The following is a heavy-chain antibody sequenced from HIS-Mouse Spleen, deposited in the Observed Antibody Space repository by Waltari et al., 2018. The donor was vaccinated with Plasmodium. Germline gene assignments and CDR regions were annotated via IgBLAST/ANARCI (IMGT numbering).Heavy chain of an antibody. CDR2: IYYSGST. V-gene: IGHV4-39*07. Sequence: QLQLQESGPGLVKPSETLSLTCTVPGGSISSSSYYWGWIRQPPGKWLEWIGSIYYSGSTYATPSLKGRDTISVDTSKNQYSLKLSSVTAADTAVYYCARVTAAAGTSWGQGTLVTVSS. J-gene: IGHJ5*02. CDR1: GGSISSSSYY. CDR3: ARVTAAAGTS. D-gene: IGHD6-13*01.